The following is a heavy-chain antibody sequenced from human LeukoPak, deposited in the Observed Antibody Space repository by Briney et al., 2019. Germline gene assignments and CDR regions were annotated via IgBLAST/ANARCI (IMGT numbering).Heavy chain of an antibody. Sequence: ASVKVSCTAAGYTFTDYYVHWVRQAHGQGLEWVGWINPTSGGTTYAQRFQGRVTVTRDTSISTAYMELTRLRSDDTAVYYCARDRIQLWLPNHFDYWGQGTVVTVSS. CDR2: INPTSGGT. D-gene: IGHD5-18*01. V-gene: IGHV1-2*02. J-gene: IGHJ4*02. CDR3: ARDRIQLWLPNHFDY. CDR1: GYTFTDYY.